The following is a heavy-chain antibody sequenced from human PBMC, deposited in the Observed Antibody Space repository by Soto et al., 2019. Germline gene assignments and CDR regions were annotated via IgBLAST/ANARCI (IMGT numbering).Heavy chain of an antibody. CDR2: IIPSFRTA. D-gene: IGHD3-3*01. CDR1: GRTFSNYA. Sequence: ASVKGASKGAGRTFSNYAISWMRQAPVQGLEWMGGIIPSFRTANYAKKFQGRVTITADKSTRTAYMELSSLRSEDTAVYYCARGPRMLCFWSDDWFDSWGQGTLVTVSS. CDR3: ARGPRMLCFWSDDWFDS. J-gene: IGHJ5*02. V-gene: IGHV1-69*06.